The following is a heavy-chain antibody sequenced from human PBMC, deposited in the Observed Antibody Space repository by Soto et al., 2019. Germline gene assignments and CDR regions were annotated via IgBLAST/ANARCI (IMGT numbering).Heavy chain of an antibody. V-gene: IGHV1-69*01. J-gene: IGHJ6*02. CDR1: GGTFSSYA. Sequence: QVQLVQSGAEVKKPGSSVKVSCKASGGTFSSYAISWVRQAPGQGLEWMGGIIPIFGTANYAQKFQGRVTITADESTSTAYMELSSLRSEDTAVYYCARGGAVTTKSPRNYYYGMDVWGQGTTVTVSS. CDR3: ARGGAVTTKSPRNYYYGMDV. D-gene: IGHD4-4*01. CDR2: IIPIFGTA.